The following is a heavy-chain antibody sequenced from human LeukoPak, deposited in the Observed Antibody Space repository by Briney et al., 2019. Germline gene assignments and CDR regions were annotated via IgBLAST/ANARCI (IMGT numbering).Heavy chain of an antibody. V-gene: IGHV3-43*02. CDR3: AKGYCSSTSCYLYFDY. Sequence: PGGSLRLSCAASGFTFDDYAMHWVRQAPGKDLEWVSLISGDGGSTYYADSVKGRFTISRDNSKNSLYLQMNSLRTEDTALYYCAKGYCSSTSCYLYFDYWGQGTLVTVSS. J-gene: IGHJ4*02. CDR2: ISGDGGST. CDR1: GFTFDDYA. D-gene: IGHD2-2*01.